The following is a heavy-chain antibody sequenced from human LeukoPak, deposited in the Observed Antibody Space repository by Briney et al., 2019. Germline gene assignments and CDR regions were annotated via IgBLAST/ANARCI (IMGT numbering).Heavy chain of an antibody. CDR1: GFTFSGSA. Sequence: PGGSLRLSCAASGFTFSGSAMHWVRQASGKGLEWVGRIRSKANSYATAYAASVKGRFTISRDDSKNTAYLQMNSLRAEDTAVYYCAKLVAVAGRNYWGQGTLVTVSS. D-gene: IGHD6-19*01. V-gene: IGHV3-73*01. CDR3: AKLVAVAGRNY. J-gene: IGHJ4*02. CDR2: IRSKANSYAT.